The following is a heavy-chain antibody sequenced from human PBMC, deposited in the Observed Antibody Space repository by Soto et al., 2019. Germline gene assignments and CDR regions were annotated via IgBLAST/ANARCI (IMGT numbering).Heavy chain of an antibody. D-gene: IGHD3-9*01. Sequence: GGSLRLSCAASGFTFSSYAMSWVRQAPGKGLEWVSAISGSGGSTYYADSVKGRFTISRDNSKNTLYLQMNSLRAEDTDVYYCAKDGGWDYDILTGSTYYYYYGMDVWGQGTTVTVSS. CDR3: AKDGGWDYDILTGSTYYYYYGMDV. V-gene: IGHV3-23*01. J-gene: IGHJ6*02. CDR1: GFTFSSYA. CDR2: ISGSGGST.